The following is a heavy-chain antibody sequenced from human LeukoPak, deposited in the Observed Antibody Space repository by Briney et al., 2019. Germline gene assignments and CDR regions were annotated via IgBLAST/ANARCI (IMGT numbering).Heavy chain of an antibody. Sequence: SETLSLTCTVSGGSISSSSYYWGWIRQPPGKGLEWIGNIYYSGSTYYNPSLKSRVTIYVDPSKNQFSLKLSSVTAADTAVYYCARGRIRGWYFDLWGRGTLVTVSS. CDR2: IYYSGST. CDR3: ARGRIRGWYFDL. CDR1: GGSISSSSYY. V-gene: IGHV4-39*07. D-gene: IGHD1-14*01. J-gene: IGHJ2*01.